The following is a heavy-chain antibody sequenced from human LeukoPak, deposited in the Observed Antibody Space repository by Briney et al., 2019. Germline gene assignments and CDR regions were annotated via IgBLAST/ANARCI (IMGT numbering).Heavy chain of an antibody. CDR1: GYTFTSYG. J-gene: IGHJ6*02. CDR2: ISAYNGNT. V-gene: IGHV1-18*01. Sequence: ASVKVSCKASGYTFTSYGISWVRQAPGQGLEWMGWISAYNGNTNYAQKLQGRVTMTTDTSTSTAYMELRSLRSDDTAVYYCARVSYYDSSGYPRFYYYGMDVWGQGTTVTVSS. D-gene: IGHD3-22*01. CDR3: ARVSYYDSSGYPRFYYYGMDV.